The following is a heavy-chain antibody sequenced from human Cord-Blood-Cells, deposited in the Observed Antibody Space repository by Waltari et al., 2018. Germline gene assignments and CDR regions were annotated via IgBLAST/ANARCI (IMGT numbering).Heavy chain of an antibody. CDR1: GGTFSSYA. D-gene: IGHD6-19*01. V-gene: IGHV1-69*01. Sequence: QVQLVQSGAEVKKPGSSVKVSCKASGGTFSSYAISWVRQAPGQGLEWVGGIIPILGTTNYAQKFQGRVTITADESTSTAYMELSSLRSEDTAVYYCAREMAVRVAVAGTPYFDYWGQGTLVTVSS. CDR3: AREMAVRVAVAGTPYFDY. J-gene: IGHJ4*02. CDR2: IIPILGTT.